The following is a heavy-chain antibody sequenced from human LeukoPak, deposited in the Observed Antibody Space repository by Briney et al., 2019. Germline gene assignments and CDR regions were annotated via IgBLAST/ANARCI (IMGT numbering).Heavy chain of an antibody. V-gene: IGHV3-11*05. CDR1: GFTFSDYY. CDR3: ARDGVVVASSAFDI. D-gene: IGHD2-15*01. J-gene: IGHJ3*02. Sequence: GGSLRLSCAASGFTFSDYYMSWIRQAPGKGLEWVSYISSSSSYTDYADSVKGRFTISRDNAKNSLYLQMNCLRAEDTAVYYCARDGVVVASSAFDIWGQGTMVTVSS. CDR2: ISSSSSYT.